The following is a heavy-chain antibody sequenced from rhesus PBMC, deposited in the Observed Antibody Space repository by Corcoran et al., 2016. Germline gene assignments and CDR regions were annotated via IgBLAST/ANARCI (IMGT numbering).Heavy chain of an antibody. J-gene: IGHJ4*01. D-gene: IGHD2-8*01. CDR1: GYTFTSYY. V-gene: IGHV1-200*01. CDR3: ARGGLKDIVVVVSAHHFDY. CDR2: INPSNGNT. Sequence: QVQLVQSGAEVKKPGTSVKLSCKASGYTFTSYYINWVRQAPGQVLEWMGWINPSNGNTGYAQKFQGRVTMTRDTSTSTAYMELNSLRSEDTAVYYCARGGLKDIVVVVSAHHFDYWGQGVLVTVSS.